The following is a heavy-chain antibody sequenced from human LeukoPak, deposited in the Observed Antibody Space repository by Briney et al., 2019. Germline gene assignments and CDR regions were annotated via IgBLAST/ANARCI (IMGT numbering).Heavy chain of an antibody. J-gene: IGHJ4*02. Sequence: PGGSLRLSCAAPGFTFVDYGMSWVPQASGKGLEWVANIKEDGSDKNYVDSVKGRFTISRDNAKNSLYLQMSSLRAEDTAVYFCARGGGRFEYWGQGNLVTVSS. CDR2: IKEDGSDK. CDR3: ARGGGRFEY. V-gene: IGHV3-7*01. CDR1: GFTFVDYG. D-gene: IGHD2-15*01.